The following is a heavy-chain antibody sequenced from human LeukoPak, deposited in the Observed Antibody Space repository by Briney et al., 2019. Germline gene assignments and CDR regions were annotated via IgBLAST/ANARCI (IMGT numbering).Heavy chain of an antibody. D-gene: IGHD6-13*01. J-gene: IGHJ4*02. Sequence: SETLSLTCTVSGGSISSSSYYWSWIRQPPGKGLEWIGYIYYSGSTNYNPSLKSRVTISVDTSKNQFSLKLSSVTAADTAVYYCARTEQQQLAYFDYWGQGTLVTVSS. CDR1: GGSISSSSYY. V-gene: IGHV4-61*05. CDR3: ARTEQQQLAYFDY. CDR2: IYYSGST.